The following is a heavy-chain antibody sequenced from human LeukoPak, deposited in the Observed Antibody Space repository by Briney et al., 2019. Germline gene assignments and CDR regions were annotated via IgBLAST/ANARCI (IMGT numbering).Heavy chain of an antibody. CDR1: GGSISRGGYS. CDR3: ARGTDLLLWSKGAFDY. D-gene: IGHD3-10*01. Sequence: SETLSLTCSVSGGSISRGGYSWSWIRQHPGKGLEWIGYIYYSGSTYYNPSLKSRVTISVDTSKNQFSLKLSSVTAADTAVYYCARGTDLLLWSKGAFDYWGQGTPVTVSS. CDR2: IYYSGST. V-gene: IGHV4-31*03. J-gene: IGHJ4*02.